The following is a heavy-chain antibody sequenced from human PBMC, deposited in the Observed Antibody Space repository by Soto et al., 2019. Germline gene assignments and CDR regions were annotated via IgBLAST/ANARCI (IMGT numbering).Heavy chain of an antibody. J-gene: IGHJ6*02. CDR1: GGSISSGGYY. CDR2: IYYSGST. D-gene: IGHD2-2*01. V-gene: IGHV4-31*03. Sequence: TSETLSLTCTVSGGSISSGGYYWSWIRQHPGKGLEWIGYIYYSGSTYYNPSLKSRVTISVDTSKNQFSLRLSSVTAADTAVYYCARYVRHCSSTSCYRSLYYYYYYGMDVWGQGTTVTVS. CDR3: ARYVRHCSSTSCYRSLYYYYYYGMDV.